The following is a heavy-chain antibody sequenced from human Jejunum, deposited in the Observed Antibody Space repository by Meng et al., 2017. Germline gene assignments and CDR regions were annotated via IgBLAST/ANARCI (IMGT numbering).Heavy chain of an antibody. CDR1: GVSVNSPYW. Sequence: NPSGTLSLLCDFSGVSVNSPYWWSGVRHSPGKGLEWIGEIYHTGSTNYNPSLKSRVSVSMDGSKNQFSLKLTSVTAADTAVYFCARVREVPLGTGDWFDPWGQGTLVTVSS. CDR3: ARVREVPLGTGDWFDP. V-gene: IGHV4-4*02. J-gene: IGHJ5*02. CDR2: IYHTGST. D-gene: IGHD1/OR15-1a*01.